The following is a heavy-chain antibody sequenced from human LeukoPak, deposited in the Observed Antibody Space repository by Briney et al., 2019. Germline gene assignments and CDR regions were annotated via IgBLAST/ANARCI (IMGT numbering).Heavy chain of an antibody. CDR2: ISYDGSNK. V-gene: IGHV3-30-3*01. CDR1: GFTFTSYA. CDR3: AKEDLTGYGVMGR. J-gene: IGHJ4*02. D-gene: IGHD3-9*01. Sequence: GGSLRLSCAASGFTFTSYAMHWVRQAPGKGLEWVAVISYDGSNKYYADSVKGRFTISRDNSKNTLYLQMNSLRAVDTAVYYCAKEDLTGYGVMGRWGQGTLVTVSS.